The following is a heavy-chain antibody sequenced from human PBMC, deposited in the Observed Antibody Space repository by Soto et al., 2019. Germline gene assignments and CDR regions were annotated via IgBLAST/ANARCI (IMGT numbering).Heavy chain of an antibody. CDR3: ARDSMTGYLQFDY. Sequence: GPEVKKPGASVKVSCGASGYSFSNYGISWVRQAPGRGLEWMGWINANNGRTNYAQNFRGRVTMTTDTSASTAYLDMRSLRSDDTAVYFCARDSMTGYLQFDYWGQGTLVTVSS. J-gene: IGHJ4*02. D-gene: IGHD3-9*01. V-gene: IGHV1-18*01. CDR2: INANNGRT. CDR1: GYSFSNYG.